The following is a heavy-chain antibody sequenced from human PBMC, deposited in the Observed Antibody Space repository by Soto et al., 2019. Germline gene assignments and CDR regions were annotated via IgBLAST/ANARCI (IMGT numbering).Heavy chain of an antibody. Sequence: QVQLQESGPGLVKPSETLSLTCAVSGDSITSDYWWRWVRQPPGKGLEWIGEVYHRGTTNYNPPLKSRVTISLDKPNNQFSLKLNSVTAADTAMYYCTGQGGYQLDCWGQGTLVTVSS. D-gene: IGHD3-22*01. CDR3: TGQGGYQLDC. J-gene: IGHJ4*02. V-gene: IGHV4-4*02. CDR1: GDSITSDYW. CDR2: VYHRGTT.